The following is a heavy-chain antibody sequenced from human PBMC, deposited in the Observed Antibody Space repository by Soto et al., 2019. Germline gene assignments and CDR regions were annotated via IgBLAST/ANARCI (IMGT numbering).Heavy chain of an antibody. V-gene: IGHV3-30*18. CDR2: ISYDGSNK. CDR1: GLTFSSYG. Sequence: QVQLVESGGGVVQPGRSLRLSCAASGLTFSSYGMHWVRQAPGKGLEWVAVISYDGSNKYYADSVKGRFTISRDNSKNTLYLQMNSLRAEDTAVYYCAKDLYYYGSGSYPPLDYWGQGTLVTVSS. D-gene: IGHD3-10*01. CDR3: AKDLYYYGSGSYPPLDY. J-gene: IGHJ4*02.